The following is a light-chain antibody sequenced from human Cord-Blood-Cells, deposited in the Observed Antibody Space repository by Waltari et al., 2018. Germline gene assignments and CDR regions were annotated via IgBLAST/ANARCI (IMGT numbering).Light chain of an antibody. CDR1: SSNIGSNT. V-gene: IGLV1-44*01. CDR2: SNN. CDR3: AAWDDSLNGPV. Sequence: HSVLTQPPSASGTPRQRVTISCSGSSSNIGSNTVSWYQQLPGTAPKLLIYSNNQRPSGVPDRFSGSKSGTSASLAISGLQSEDEADYYCAAWDDSLNGPVFGGGTKLTVL. J-gene: IGLJ3*02.